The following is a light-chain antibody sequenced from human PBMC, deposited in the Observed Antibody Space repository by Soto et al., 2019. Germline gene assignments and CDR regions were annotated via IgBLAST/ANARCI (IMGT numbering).Light chain of an antibody. V-gene: IGLV1-40*01. CDR2: GTT. J-gene: IGLJ2*01. CDR1: SSNIGTDYD. Sequence: QPVLTQPPSVSGAPGQRVTISCAGSSSNIGTDYDVHWYQQLPGTAPKLLIYGTTNRPSGVPDRFSGSKSGTSASLAITGLQAEDEADYYCQSYDSSLSGSRVVFGGGTKVTVL. CDR3: QSYDSSLSGSRVV.